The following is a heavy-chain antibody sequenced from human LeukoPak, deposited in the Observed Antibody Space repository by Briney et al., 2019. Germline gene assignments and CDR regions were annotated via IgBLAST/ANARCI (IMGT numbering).Heavy chain of an antibody. D-gene: IGHD1-26*01. CDR2: IYYGGRT. V-gene: IGHV4-59*12. J-gene: IGHJ4*02. CDR1: GGSISSYY. Sequence: PSETLSLTCTVSGGSISSYYWSWIRQPPGKGLEWIGYIYYGGRTNYNPSLKSRATMSLDESKNHLSLNLASVTAADTAVYYCSRESGPFSPFGYWGQGTLVTVTS. CDR3: SRESGPFSPFGY.